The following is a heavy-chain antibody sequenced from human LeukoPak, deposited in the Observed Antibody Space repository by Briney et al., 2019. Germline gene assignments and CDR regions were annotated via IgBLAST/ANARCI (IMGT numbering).Heavy chain of an antibody. V-gene: IGHV3-23*01. J-gene: IGHJ4*02. CDR1: GFTFSTYA. CDR2: ISGSGGST. CDR3: AKDQGIPDYDILTGYYSRPHYYFDY. D-gene: IGHD3-9*01. Sequence: GGSLRLSCAASGFTFSTYAMSWVRQAPGKGLEWVSAISGSGGSTYYADSVKGRFTISRDNSKNTLYLQMNSLRAEDTAVYYCAKDQGIPDYDILTGYYSRPHYYFDYWGQGTLVTVSS.